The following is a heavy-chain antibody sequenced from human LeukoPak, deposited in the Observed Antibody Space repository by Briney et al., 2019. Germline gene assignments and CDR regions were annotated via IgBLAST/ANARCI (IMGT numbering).Heavy chain of an antibody. Sequence: GGSLRLSCAASGFTFSSYAMHWVRQAPGKGLEWVAVISYDGSNKYYADSVKGRFTISRDNFKNTMYLQMNSLRAEDTAVYYCTKGRSAGGYDYWGQGTLVTVSS. V-gene: IGHV3-30-3*01. CDR1: GFTFSSYA. J-gene: IGHJ4*02. CDR2: ISYDGSNK. D-gene: IGHD3-22*01. CDR3: TKGRSAGGYDY.